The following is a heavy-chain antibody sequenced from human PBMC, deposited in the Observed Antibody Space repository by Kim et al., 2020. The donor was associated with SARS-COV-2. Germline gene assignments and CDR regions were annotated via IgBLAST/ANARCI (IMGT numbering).Heavy chain of an antibody. D-gene: IGHD6-13*01. CDR1: GFTFSSYA. CDR3: AAGYSSSWYPLYLDY. Sequence: GGSLRLSCAASGFTFSSYAMRWVRQAPGKGLEWVSAISGSGGSTYYADSVKGRFTISRDNSKNTLYLQMNSLRAEDTAVYYCAAGYSSSWYPLYLDYWGQGTLVTVSS. V-gene: IGHV3-23*01. J-gene: IGHJ4*02. CDR2: ISGSGGST.